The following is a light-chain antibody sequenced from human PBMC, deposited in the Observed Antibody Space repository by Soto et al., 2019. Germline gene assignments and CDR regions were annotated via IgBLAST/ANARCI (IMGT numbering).Light chain of an antibody. V-gene: IGKV3-20*01. CDR3: QQYSSATLT. Sequence: EIVLTQSPGTLSLSPGERATLSCRASQNINNNYLAWYQQKPGEAPRLLIYDASSRATGMSNRFSGSGAGTDFTLTTSRLEPEDFAVYYCQQYSSATLTFGGGTKVEIK. J-gene: IGKJ4*01. CDR1: QNINNNY. CDR2: DAS.